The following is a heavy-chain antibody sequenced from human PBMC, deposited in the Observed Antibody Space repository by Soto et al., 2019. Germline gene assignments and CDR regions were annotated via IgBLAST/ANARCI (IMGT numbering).Heavy chain of an antibody. CDR2: TYYRSKWYN. J-gene: IGHJ6*02. CDR1: GDSVSSNSAA. D-gene: IGHD5-12*01. CDR3: ARDPWLQGYYYYGMDV. V-gene: IGHV6-1*01. Sequence: SQTLSLTCAISGDSVSSNSAAWNWIRQSPSRGLEWLGRTYYRSKWYNDYAVSVKSRITINPDTSKNQFSLQLSSVTPEDTAVYYCARDPWLQGYYYYGMDVWGQGTTVTVSS.